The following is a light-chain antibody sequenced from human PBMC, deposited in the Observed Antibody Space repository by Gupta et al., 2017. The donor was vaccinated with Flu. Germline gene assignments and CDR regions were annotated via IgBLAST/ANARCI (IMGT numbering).Light chain of an antibody. CDR2: EVS. CDR1: SSDVGRYNF. CDR3: SSYTSNNTVL. Sequence: QSALTQPASVSGSPGHWITISCTGASSDVGRYNFVSWYQQHPGKAPKVMIYEVSNRPSGVSNRFSGSKSGNTASLTISGLQAEDEGDYYCSSYTSNNTVLFGGGTKLTVL. J-gene: IGLJ2*01. V-gene: IGLV2-14*01.